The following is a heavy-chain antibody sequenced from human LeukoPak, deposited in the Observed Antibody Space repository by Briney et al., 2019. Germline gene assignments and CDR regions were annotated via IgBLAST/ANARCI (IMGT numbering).Heavy chain of an antibody. CDR2: INSDGSST. CDR1: GFTFSSYW. V-gene: IGHV3-74*01. D-gene: IGHD3-22*01. Sequence: GGSLRLSCAASGFTFSSYWMHWVRQAPGKGLVWVSRINSDGSSTSYADSVKGRFTISRDNAKNTLYLQMNSLKAEDTAVYYCARYQDSSGYYYDDAFDIWGQGTMVTVSS. CDR3: ARYQDSSGYYYDDAFDI. J-gene: IGHJ3*02.